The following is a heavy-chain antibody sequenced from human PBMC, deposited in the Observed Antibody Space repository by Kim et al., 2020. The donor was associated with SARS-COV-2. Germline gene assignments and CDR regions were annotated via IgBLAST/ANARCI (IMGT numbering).Heavy chain of an antibody. Sequence: GGSLRLSCAASGFTFSSYSMNWVRQAPGKGLEWVSSISSSSSYIYYADSVKGRFTISRDNAKNSLYLQMNSLRAEDTAVYYCARYCSSTSCSNLDYWGQGTLVTVSS. V-gene: IGHV3-21*01. D-gene: IGHD2-2*01. CDR1: GFTFSSYS. CDR3: ARYCSSTSCSNLDY. J-gene: IGHJ4*02. CDR2: ISSSSSYI.